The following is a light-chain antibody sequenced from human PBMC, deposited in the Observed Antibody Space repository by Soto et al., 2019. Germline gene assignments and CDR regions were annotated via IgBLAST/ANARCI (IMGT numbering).Light chain of an antibody. CDR1: SSDVGGYHS. J-gene: IGLJ2*01. V-gene: IGLV2-14*03. CDR3: SSYTTSSTRV. Sequence: QSALTQPASVSGSPGQSITISFTGTSSDVGGYHSVSWYQQHPGIAPKLMIYDVSNRPSGVSNRFSGSKSGNTASLTISGLQAEDEANYYCSSYTTSSTRVFGGGTKLTVL. CDR2: DVS.